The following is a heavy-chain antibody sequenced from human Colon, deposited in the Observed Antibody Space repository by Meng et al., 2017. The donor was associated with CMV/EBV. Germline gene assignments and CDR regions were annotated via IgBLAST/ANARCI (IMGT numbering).Heavy chain of an antibody. CDR3: ARGLALYDAFDI. D-gene: IGHD3-16*01. J-gene: IGHJ3*02. CDR2: IHYTGSA. Sequence: SQTRSLTCTVSDGSISHSYWNWIRQAPGKRLEWIGYIHYTGSANYNLSLRNRVTISIDTSKNQFSLKVISVTAADTAFYYCARGLALYDAFDIWGQGTMVTVSS. V-gene: IGHV4-59*01. CDR1: DGSISHSY.